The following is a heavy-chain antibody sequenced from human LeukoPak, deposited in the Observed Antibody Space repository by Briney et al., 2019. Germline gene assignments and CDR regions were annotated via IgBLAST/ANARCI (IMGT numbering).Heavy chain of an antibody. D-gene: IGHD1-7*01. V-gene: IGHV4-31*03. CDR2: IYYSGST. J-gene: IGHJ6*03. Sequence: PSETLSLTCTVSGGSISSGDYYWSWIRQHPGKGLEWIGYIYYSGSTYYNPSLKSRVTISVDRSKNQFSLQLNSVTAADTAVYYCARVEKTGSTGYYMDVWGKGATVTVSS. CDR1: GGSISSGDYY. CDR3: ARVEKTGSTGYYMDV.